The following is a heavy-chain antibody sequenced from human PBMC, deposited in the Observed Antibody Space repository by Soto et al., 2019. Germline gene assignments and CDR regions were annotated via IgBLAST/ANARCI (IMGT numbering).Heavy chain of an antibody. V-gene: IGHV1-69*13. D-gene: IGHD3-3*01. J-gene: IGHJ6*02. CDR2: IIPIFGTA. CDR1: GGTFSSYA. Sequence: SVKVSCKASGGTFSSYAISWVRQAPGQGLEWMGGIIPIFGTANYAQKFQGRVTITADESTSTAYMELSSLRSEDTAVYYCASPPSYYDFWSGPKYGMDVWRQGTTVTVPS. CDR3: ASPPSYYDFWSGPKYGMDV.